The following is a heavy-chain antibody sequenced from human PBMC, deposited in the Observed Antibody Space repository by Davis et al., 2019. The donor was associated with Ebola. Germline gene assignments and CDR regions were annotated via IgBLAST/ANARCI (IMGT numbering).Heavy chain of an antibody. V-gene: IGHV1-46*01. D-gene: IGHD3-3*01. J-gene: IGHJ6*02. Sequence: AASVKVSCKASGYTFTSYYMHWVRQAPGQGLEWMGIINPSGGSTSYAQKFQGRVTMTRDTSTSTVYMELSSLRSDDTAVYYCARGGTDDFWSGYYYYYYGMDVWGQGTTVTVSS. CDR3: ARGGTDDFWSGYYYYYYGMDV. CDR2: INPSGGST. CDR1: GYTFTSYY.